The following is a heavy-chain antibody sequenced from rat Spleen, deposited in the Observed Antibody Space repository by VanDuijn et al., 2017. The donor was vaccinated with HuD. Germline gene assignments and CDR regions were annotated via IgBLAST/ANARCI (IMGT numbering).Heavy chain of an antibody. CDR1: GFTFSDYY. D-gene: IGHD4-4*01. Sequence: EVQLVESGGGLVQPGRSLKLSCAASGFTFSDYYMAWVRQAPGKGLEWIGEINKDSSTINYTPSLKDKFIISRDNAQNTLYLQMNKLGSEDTATYYCVREDAGVNYWGQGVMVTVSS. J-gene: IGHJ2*01. CDR3: VREDAGVNY. V-gene: IGHV4-2*01. CDR2: INKDSSTI.